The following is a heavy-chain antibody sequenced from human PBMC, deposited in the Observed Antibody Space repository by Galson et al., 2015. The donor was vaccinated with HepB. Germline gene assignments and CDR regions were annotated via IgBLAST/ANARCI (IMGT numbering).Heavy chain of an antibody. Sequence: SLRLSCAASGFTFSSYSMNWVRQAPGKGLEWVSSISSSSSYIYYADSVKGRFTISRDNAKNSLYLQMNSLRAEDTAVYYCARDSPTCEYYYGSGSYCGMDVWGQGTTVTVSS. J-gene: IGHJ6*02. CDR1: GFTFSSYS. D-gene: IGHD3-10*01. V-gene: IGHV3-21*01. CDR3: ARDSPTCEYYYGSGSYCGMDV. CDR2: ISSSSSYI.